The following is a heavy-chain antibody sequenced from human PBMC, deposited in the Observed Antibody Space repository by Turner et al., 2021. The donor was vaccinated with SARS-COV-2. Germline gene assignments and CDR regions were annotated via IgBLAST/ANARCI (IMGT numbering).Heavy chain of an antibody. CDR1: GFTLSSYT. Sequence: EVQLVESGGGLVNPGGFLRLSCAASGFTLSSYTRYCVRQAPGKGLEWVSSISSSIIYIDYADSVKGRFTISRDNAKNSLYLQMNSLSAEDTAVYYCARGTYDNDRSVYSGTNWFDPWGQGTLVTVSS. CDR2: ISSSIIYI. J-gene: IGHJ5*02. V-gene: IGHV3-21*01. CDR3: ARGTYDNDRSVYSGTNWFDP. D-gene: IGHD3-22*01.